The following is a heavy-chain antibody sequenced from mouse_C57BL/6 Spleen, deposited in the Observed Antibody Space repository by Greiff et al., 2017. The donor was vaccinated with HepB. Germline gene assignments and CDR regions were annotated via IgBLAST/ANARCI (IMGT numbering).Heavy chain of an antibody. D-gene: IGHD2-1*01. J-gene: IGHJ3*01. CDR1: GYTFTSYG. Sequence: LVESGAELARPGASVKLSCKASGYTFTSYGISWVKQRTGQGLEWIGEIYPRSGNTYYNEKFKGKATLTADKSSSTAYMELRSLTSEDSAVYFCARGGYGNYAWFAYWGQGTLVTVSA. CDR2: IYPRSGNT. V-gene: IGHV1-81*01. CDR3: ARGGYGNYAWFAY.